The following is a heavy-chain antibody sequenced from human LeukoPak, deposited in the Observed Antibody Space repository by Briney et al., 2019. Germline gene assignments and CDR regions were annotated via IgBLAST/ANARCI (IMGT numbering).Heavy chain of an antibody. CDR3: ANTYGHFDD. Sequence: PGGSLRLSCAASGFIFTSYTMNWVRQAPGKGLEGVSSITSSSSYIYYADSVKGRFTISRDNAKNSLYLQMTSLRVEDTAVYYCANTYGHFDDWGQGTLVTVSS. V-gene: IGHV3-21*01. D-gene: IGHD4-17*01. J-gene: IGHJ4*02. CDR2: ITSSSSYI. CDR1: GFIFTSYT.